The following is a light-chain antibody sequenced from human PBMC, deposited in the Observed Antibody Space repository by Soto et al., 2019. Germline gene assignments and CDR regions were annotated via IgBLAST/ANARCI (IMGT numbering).Light chain of an antibody. CDR3: SSYPRSSTLV. J-gene: IGLJ3*02. CDR2: EVS. Sequence: QSALTQPASVSGSPGQSITISCTGTSSDVGGYNYVSWYQQHPGKAPKLMIYEVSNRPSGVSNRFSGSKSGNTASLTISGLQAEDEADYYCSSYPRSSTLVFGGGTKLTVL. CDR1: SSDVGGYNY. V-gene: IGLV2-14*01.